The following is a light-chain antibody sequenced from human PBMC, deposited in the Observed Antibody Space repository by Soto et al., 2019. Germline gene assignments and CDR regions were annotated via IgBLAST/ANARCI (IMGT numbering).Light chain of an antibody. CDR2: EVS. CDR3: SSDAGSYNRV. CDR1: SSDVGGYNY. Sequence: QAALTQPPSASGSPGQSVTISCTGTSSDVGGYNYVSWYQQHPGKAPKLMIYEVSKRPSGVPDRFSGSKSGNTASLTVSGLQAEDEADYYCSSDAGSYNRVFGTGTKVTVL. J-gene: IGLJ1*01. V-gene: IGLV2-8*01.